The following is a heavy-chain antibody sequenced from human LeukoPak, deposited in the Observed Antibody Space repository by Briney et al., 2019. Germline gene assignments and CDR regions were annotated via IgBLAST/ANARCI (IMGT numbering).Heavy chain of an antibody. J-gene: IGHJ4*02. V-gene: IGHV5-51*01. CDR3: TRTGYSSRWAIDN. CDR1: GYRFTNYW. CDR2: IYPGDSDI. D-gene: IGHD6-13*01. Sequence: GESLKISCNGSGYRFTNYWIGWVRQMPGKGLEWMGIIYPGDSDIRYSPSFQGQVTISADKSISTAYLQWSSLKASDTAMYYCTRTGYSSRWAIDNWGQGTLVTVSS.